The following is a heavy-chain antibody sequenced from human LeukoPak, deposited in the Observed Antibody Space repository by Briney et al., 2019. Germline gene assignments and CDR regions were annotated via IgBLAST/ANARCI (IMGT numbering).Heavy chain of an antibody. CDR1: GFSFTNYW. D-gene: IGHD6-19*01. Sequence: GGSLRLSCAVSGFSFTNYWMHWVREDPGKGLVWVSYISSDGSVTKYADSVKGRFTISRDNSKNTLYLQMNSLRAEDTAVYYCAKDHSFSYGSVDYWGQGTLVTVSS. CDR3: AKDHSFSYGSVDY. CDR2: ISSDGSVT. J-gene: IGHJ4*02. V-gene: IGHV3-74*03.